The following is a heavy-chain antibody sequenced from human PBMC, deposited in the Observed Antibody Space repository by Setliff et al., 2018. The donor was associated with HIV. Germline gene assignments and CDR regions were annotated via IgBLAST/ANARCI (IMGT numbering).Heavy chain of an antibody. J-gene: IGHJ4*02. D-gene: IGHD7-27*01. V-gene: IGHV1-46*01. CDR1: GYTFTTYY. Sequence: GASVKVSCKASGYTFTTYYMHWERQAPGQGLEWMAVINPSVGSTNFAQMFQGRVTMTRDTSTSTVYMELSSLRSEDTAVYYCARDPLDGDGPFDYWGQGTLVTVSS. CDR3: ARDPLDGDGPFDY. CDR2: INPSVGST.